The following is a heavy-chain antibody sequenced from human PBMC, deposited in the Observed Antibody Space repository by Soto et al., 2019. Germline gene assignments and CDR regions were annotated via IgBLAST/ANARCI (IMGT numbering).Heavy chain of an antibody. D-gene: IGHD3-22*01. CDR1: GGTFSSYA. CDR2: IIPIFGTA. CDR3: ARGYDSSGYYPYYWYFDL. V-gene: IGHV1-69*12. J-gene: IGHJ2*01. Sequence: QVQLVQSGAEVKKPGSSVKVSCKASGGTFSSYAISWVRQAPGQGLEWMGGIIPIFGTANYAQKFQGRVTITADECTSTAYMEMSSLRSEDTAVYYCARGYDSSGYYPYYWYFDLWGRGTLVTVSS.